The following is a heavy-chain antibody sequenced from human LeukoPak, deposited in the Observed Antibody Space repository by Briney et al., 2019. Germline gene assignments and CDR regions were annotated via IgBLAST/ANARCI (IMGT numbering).Heavy chain of an antibody. CDR1: GGSFSGYY. CDR2: INRSGST. V-gene: IGHV4-34*01. D-gene: IGHD2-8*01. J-gene: IGHJ4*02. Sequence: SETLSLTRAVYGGSFSGYYWSWIRQPPGKGLEWIGEINRSGSTNFNPSLKSRVTISVDTSKNQFSLKLSSVTAADTAVYYCARKYCTNGVCPRLFDYWGQGTLVTVSS. CDR3: ARKYCTNGVCPRLFDY.